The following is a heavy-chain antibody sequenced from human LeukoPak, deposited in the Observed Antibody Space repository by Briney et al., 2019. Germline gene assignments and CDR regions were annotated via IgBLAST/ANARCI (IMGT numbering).Heavy chain of an antibody. D-gene: IGHD2-21*02. CDR2: ISSSSSYI. J-gene: IGHJ4*02. CDR3: ARSLLFYPADY. CDR1: GLTFSSYS. Sequence: GGSLRLSCAASGLTFSSYSMNWVRQAPGKGLEWVSSISSSSSYIYYADSVKGRFTISRDNAKNSLYLQMNSLRAEDTAVYYCARSLLFYPADYWGLGTLVTVSS. V-gene: IGHV3-21*01.